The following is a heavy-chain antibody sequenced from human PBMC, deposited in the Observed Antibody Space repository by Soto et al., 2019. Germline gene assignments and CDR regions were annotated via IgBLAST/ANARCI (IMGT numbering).Heavy chain of an antibody. J-gene: IGHJ5*02. D-gene: IGHD1-26*01. V-gene: IGHV4-59*01. CDR3: ARGALNWFDP. CDR2: IYSSGSA. Sequence: SETLSLTCTVSGGSISSYYWSWIRQPPGKGLEWIGYIYSSGSANYNPSLRSRVTISVDTSKNQFSLKLSSMTAADTAVYYCARGALNWFDPWGQGTLVTVSS. CDR1: GGSISSYY.